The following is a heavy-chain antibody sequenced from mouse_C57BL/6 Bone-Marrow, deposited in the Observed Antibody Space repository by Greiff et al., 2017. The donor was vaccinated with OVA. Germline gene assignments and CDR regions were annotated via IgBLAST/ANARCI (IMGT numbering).Heavy chain of an antibody. CDR1: GFTFSSYS. V-gene: IGHV5-4*01. J-gene: IGHJ2*01. Sequence: EVQLVESGGGLVKPGGSLKLSCAASGFTFSSYSMSWVRQTPEKRLEWVATISDGGSYTYYPDNVKDRFTISRDNAKTNLYLQMSHLKSEDTAMCYCAGEPDYWGQGTTLTVSS. CDR2: ISDGGSYT. CDR3: AGEPDY.